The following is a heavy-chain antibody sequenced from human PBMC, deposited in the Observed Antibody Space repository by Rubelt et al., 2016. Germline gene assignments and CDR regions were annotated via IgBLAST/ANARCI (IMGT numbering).Heavy chain of an antibody. CDR2: IYYSGST. Sequence: QVQLQESGPGLVKPSETLSLTCTVSGGSISSYYWSWIRQPPGKGLEWIGYIYYSGSTNYNPSLKSRVTISVDTSKNQFSLKLSSVTAADTAVYYGARAPRYCSSTSCSYDAFDIWGQGTMVTVSS. V-gene: IGHV4-59*01. CDR3: ARAPRYCSSTSCSYDAFDI. J-gene: IGHJ3*02. D-gene: IGHD2-2*01. CDR1: GGSISSYY.